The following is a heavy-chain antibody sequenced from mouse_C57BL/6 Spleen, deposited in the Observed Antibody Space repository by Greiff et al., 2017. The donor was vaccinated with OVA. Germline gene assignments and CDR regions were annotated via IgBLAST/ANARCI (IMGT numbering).Heavy chain of an antibody. CDR3: ARKLCAY. CDR2: ISNGGGST. Sequence: EVQGVESGGGLVQPGGSLKLSCAASGFTFSDYYMYWVRQTPEKRLEWVAYISNGGGSTYYPDTVKGRFTLSIDKATNTLYLQMSRLKSEDTAMYYCARKLCAYWGKGTLVTVSA. CDR1: GFTFSDYY. V-gene: IGHV5-12*01. J-gene: IGHJ3*01.